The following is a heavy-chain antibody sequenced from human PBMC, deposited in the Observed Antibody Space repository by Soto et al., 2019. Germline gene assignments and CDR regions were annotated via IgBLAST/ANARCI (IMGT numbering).Heavy chain of an antibody. D-gene: IGHD3-22*01. V-gene: IGHV1-3*01. CDR1: GDTFTKYT. Sequence: ASVKVSCKASGDTFTKYTMHWVRQVPGQRLEWMGWIHAGNGDKEYSQKLQGRVTITRDTFASITYMDLSSLGSEDKAVYYCARVNNYYDSSGYYAFHYWGQGTLVTVSS. CDR2: IHAGNGDK. CDR3: ARVNNYYDSSGYYAFHY. J-gene: IGHJ4*02.